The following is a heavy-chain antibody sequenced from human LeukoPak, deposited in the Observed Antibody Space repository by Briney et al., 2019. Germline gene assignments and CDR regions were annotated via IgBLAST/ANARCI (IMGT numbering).Heavy chain of an antibody. CDR2: INPNSGGT. J-gene: IGHJ5*02. Sequence: GESLKISCKGSGYSFTTYWIGWVRQMPGKGLEWMGWINPNSGGTNYAQKFQGRVTMTRDTSISTAYMELSRLRSDDTAVYYCAREAWDPWGQGTLVTVSS. V-gene: IGHV1-2*02. CDR1: GYSFTTYW. CDR3: AREAWDP.